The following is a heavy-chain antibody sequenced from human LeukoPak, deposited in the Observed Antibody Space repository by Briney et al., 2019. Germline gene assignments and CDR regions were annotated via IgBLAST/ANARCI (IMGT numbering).Heavy chain of an antibody. Sequence: GGSLRLSCAASGFTFSGHWMYWLRQAPGRGLAWVSRINGDGSATNYAGSMKGRFTISRDNAKNILYLQMNSLREDDTAVYYCARDINWGQVDYWGQGTLVTVSS. J-gene: IGHJ4*02. V-gene: IGHV3-74*01. D-gene: IGHD7-27*01. CDR3: ARDINWGQVDY. CDR2: INGDGSAT. CDR1: GFTFSGHW.